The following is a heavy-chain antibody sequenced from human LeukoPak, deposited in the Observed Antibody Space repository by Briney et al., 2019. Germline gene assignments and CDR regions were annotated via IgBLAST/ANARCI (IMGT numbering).Heavy chain of an antibody. CDR1: GFTFSNAW. V-gene: IGHV3-15*07. CDR2: IKTKSNGGTT. Sequence: GGSLRLSCAASGFTFSNAWMNWVRQAPGKGLEWVGRIKTKSNGGTTDYAAPVKGRFTISRDDSKDTLYLQVNSLKTEDTAVYYCTTAGGSDWYAFDYWGQGTLVTVSS. CDR3: TTAGGSDWYAFDY. D-gene: IGHD6-19*01. J-gene: IGHJ4*02.